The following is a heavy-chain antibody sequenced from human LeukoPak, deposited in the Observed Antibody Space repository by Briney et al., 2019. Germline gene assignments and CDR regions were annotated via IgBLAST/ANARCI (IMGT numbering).Heavy chain of an antibody. V-gene: IGHV4-59*01. Sequence: ASGTLSLTCTISGGSISSYYWSWIRQPPGKGLEWIGYIYYSGSTNYNPSLKSRVTISVDTSKNQFSLKLSSVTAADTAVYYCARGRWLRKYWGQGTLVTVSS. J-gene: IGHJ4*02. CDR3: ARGRWLRKY. D-gene: IGHD5-24*01. CDR1: GGSISSYY. CDR2: IYYSGST.